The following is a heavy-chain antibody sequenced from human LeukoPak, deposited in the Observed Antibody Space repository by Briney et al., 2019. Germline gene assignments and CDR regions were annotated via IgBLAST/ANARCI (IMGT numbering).Heavy chain of an antibody. V-gene: IGHV4-38-2*01. D-gene: IGHD3-16*01. CDR2: IYGTGST. CDR1: GYSLGKNYY. CDR3: ARYDSRGSASTRFDY. Sequence: SETLSPTCAVSGYSLGKNYYWGWIRQPPGKGLEWIGRIYGTGSTSYNPSLMNRVTMSVGTSKNHFSLKLTSVTAADTAVYYCARYDSRGSASTRFDYWGQGILVTISS. J-gene: IGHJ4*02.